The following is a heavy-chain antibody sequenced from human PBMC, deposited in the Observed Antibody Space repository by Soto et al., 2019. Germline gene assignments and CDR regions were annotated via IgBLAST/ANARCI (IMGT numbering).Heavy chain of an antibody. CDR1: GYRLSNYY. D-gene: IGHD5-12*01. Sequence: QVDLVQSGAEVKKPGASVKMSCKSSGYRLSNYYMHWVRQAPGQGLEWMGIVNPSDGRANYARKIQGRVTMTWDTSTTTLYMEVHSLRSDDTAIYYCARAELIVAGQAFDSWGQGTLVTVSS. V-gene: IGHV1-46*01. CDR3: ARAELIVAGQAFDS. J-gene: IGHJ4*02. CDR2: VNPSDGRA.